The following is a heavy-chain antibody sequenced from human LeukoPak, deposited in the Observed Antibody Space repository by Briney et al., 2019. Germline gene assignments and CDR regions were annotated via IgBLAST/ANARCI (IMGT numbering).Heavy chain of an antibody. J-gene: IGHJ4*02. CDR3: ARGLGGYTSSQAY. Sequence: GGSLRLSCAASGFTFSSYSMNWVRQAPGKGLEWVSYISSSSSTIYYADSVKGRFTISRDHAKNSLYLQMNSLRAEDTAVYYCARGLGGYTSSQAYWGQGTLVTVSS. CDR1: GFTFSSYS. CDR2: ISSSSSTI. D-gene: IGHD6-13*01. V-gene: IGHV3-48*01.